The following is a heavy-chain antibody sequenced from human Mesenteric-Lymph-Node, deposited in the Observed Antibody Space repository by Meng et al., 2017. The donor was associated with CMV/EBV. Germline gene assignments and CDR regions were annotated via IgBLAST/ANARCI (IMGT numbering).Heavy chain of an antibody. CDR3: AKAPYNTNTGYYFDY. CDR1: GFTFSDYA. D-gene: IGHD5-24*01. V-gene: IGHV3-23*01. Sequence: EVQVLESGGGLVQPGGSLRLSCEASGFTFSDYAMSWVRQAQGQGLEWVSGISGSAGITYYADSVKGRFTISRDNSENTLYLQMNSLRAEDTALYYCAKAPYNTNTGYYFDYWGQGTLVTVSS. CDR2: ISGSAGIT. J-gene: IGHJ4*02.